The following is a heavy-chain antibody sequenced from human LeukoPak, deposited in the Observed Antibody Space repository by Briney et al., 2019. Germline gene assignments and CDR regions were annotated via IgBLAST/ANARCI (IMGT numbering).Heavy chain of an antibody. D-gene: IGHD5-12*01. CDR2: IRYDGSNK. CDR3: AKDISGYGDYFDY. J-gene: IGHJ4*02. Sequence: GGSLRLSCAASGFTFSSYGMHWVRQAPGKGLEWVAFIRYDGSNKYYADSVKGRFTISRDNSKNTLYLQTNSLRAEDTAVYYCAKDISGYGDYFDYWGQGTLVTVSS. V-gene: IGHV3-30*02. CDR1: GFTFSSYG.